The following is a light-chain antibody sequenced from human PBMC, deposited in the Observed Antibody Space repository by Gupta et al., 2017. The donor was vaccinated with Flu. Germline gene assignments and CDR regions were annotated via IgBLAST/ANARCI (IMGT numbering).Light chain of an antibody. CDR2: DDN. CDR1: ILATKT. Sequence: LTQPTSVAVAPGQTAILPCEGNILATKTVHWYRQRPGQPPVLVVHDDNDRPSGIPGRFSGSHSGDRATLTVSSVDAGDEADYYCQVWDDGCEHGVFGGGTKLTVL. CDR3: QVWDDGCEHGV. V-gene: IGLV3-21*02. J-gene: IGLJ3*02.